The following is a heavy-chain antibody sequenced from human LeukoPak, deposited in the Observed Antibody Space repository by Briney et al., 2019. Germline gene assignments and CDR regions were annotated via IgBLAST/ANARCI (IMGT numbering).Heavy chain of an antibody. J-gene: IGHJ4*02. Sequence: SETLSLTCAVYGGSFSGYYGSWIRQPPGKGLEWIGKINHSGSTNYNPSLKSRVTISVDTSKNQFSLKLSSVTAADTALYYCARRLRCSSTSCYRLSYFDYWGQGTLVTVSS. CDR1: GGSFSGYY. CDR3: ARRLRCSSTSCYRLSYFDY. D-gene: IGHD2-2*01. CDR2: INHSGST. V-gene: IGHV4-34*01.